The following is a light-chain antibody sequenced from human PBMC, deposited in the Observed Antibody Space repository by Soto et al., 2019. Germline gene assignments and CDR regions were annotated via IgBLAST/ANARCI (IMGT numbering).Light chain of an antibody. CDR1: QYIRND. Sequence: AILMTQSPSSLSASLGDRVTITCRASQYIRNDLGWYQQKPGKAPQLLIYAASSLQSGVPSRFSGSGSGTDFTLTISSLQPEDFATYYCLQDYNYPNTFGQGTKLEIK. V-gene: IGKV1-6*01. J-gene: IGKJ2*01. CDR3: LQDYNYPNT. CDR2: AAS.